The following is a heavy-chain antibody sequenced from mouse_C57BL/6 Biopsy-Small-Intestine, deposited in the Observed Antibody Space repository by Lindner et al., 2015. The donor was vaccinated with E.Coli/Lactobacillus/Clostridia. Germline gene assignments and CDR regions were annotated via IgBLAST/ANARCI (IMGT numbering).Heavy chain of an antibody. V-gene: IGHV1-39*01. Sequence: VQLQESGPELVKPGASVKISCKASGYSFTDYNMNWVKQSNGKSLEWIGIINPNYGSTNYNQKFKGRATLTVDQSSSTAYMQLNSLTSEDSAVYYCARWGSFCNDYWGQGTTLTVSS. D-gene: IGHD1-1*02. CDR2: INPNYGST. CDR3: ARWGSFCNDY. J-gene: IGHJ2*01. CDR1: GYSFTDYN.